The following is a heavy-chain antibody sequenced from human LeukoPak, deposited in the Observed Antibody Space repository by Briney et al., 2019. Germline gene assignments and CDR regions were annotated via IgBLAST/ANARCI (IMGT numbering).Heavy chain of an antibody. CDR1: GFTFSSYG. CDR2: IRYDGSNK. V-gene: IGHV3-30*02. CDR3: AKDSSPGYDSTSYFDY. D-gene: IGHD5-12*01. Sequence: GGSLRLSCAASGFTFSSYGMHWVRQAPGKGLEWVAFIRYDGSNKYYADSVKGRFTISRDNSKSTLYLQMNSLRAEDTAVYYCAKDSSPGYDSTSYFDYWGQGTLVTVSS. J-gene: IGHJ4*02.